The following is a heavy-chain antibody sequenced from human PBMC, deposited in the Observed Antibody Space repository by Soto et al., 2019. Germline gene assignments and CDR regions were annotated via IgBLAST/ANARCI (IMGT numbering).Heavy chain of an antibody. CDR3: ARGGIVVVITDDAFDI. J-gene: IGHJ3*02. Sequence: QVQLQESGPGLFKPSQTLSLTCTVSGGSLSTGDYYWICIRQPPGKGLEWIGYIYYSGSTYYNPSLTSRVTISVVTSKNQFSLELSSVTAADTAVYYCARGGIVVVITDDAFDIWGQGTMVTVSS. CDR1: GGSLSTGDYY. CDR2: IYYSGST. V-gene: IGHV4-30-4*01. D-gene: IGHD3-22*01.